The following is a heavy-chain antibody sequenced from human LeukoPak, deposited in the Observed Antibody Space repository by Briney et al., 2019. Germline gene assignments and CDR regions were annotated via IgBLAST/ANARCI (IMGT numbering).Heavy chain of an antibody. CDR2: IKQDGRET. Sequence: GGSLRLSCAASGFPFTNNWMTWVRQAPGKGLEWVATIKQDGRETYYVDSVKGRFTISRDNVRDSVYLQMTIVRAEDAAAYYCARARYCANTICHIGGGLDVWGPGTTVTVSS. V-gene: IGHV3-7*04. D-gene: IGHD2-8*01. CDR1: GFPFTNNW. J-gene: IGHJ6*02. CDR3: ARARYCANTICHIGGGLDV.